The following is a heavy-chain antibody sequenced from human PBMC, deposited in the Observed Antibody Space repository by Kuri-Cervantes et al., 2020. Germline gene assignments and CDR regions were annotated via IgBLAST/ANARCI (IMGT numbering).Heavy chain of an antibody. CDR2: ISAYNGNT. J-gene: IGHJ6*02. CDR3: ARVPYDSSGYGMDV. D-gene: IGHD3-22*01. V-gene: IGHV1-18*01. Sequence: ASVKVSCKASGYTFTSYGISWVRQAPGQGLEWMGWISAYNGNTNYAQKLQGRVTMTTDTSTSTVYMELSSLRSEDTAVYYCARVPYDSSGYGMDVWGQGTTVTVSS. CDR1: GYTFTSYG.